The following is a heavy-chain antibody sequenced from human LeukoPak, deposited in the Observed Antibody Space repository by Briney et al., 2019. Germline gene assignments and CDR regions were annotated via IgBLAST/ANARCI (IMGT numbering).Heavy chain of an antibody. V-gene: IGHV3-23*01. J-gene: IGHJ4*02. Sequence: VSVISGSGGSTYYAESVKGRFTISRDNSKNTLYLQMNSLRAEDTAIYYCAKDGVHSGYDYWGQGTLVTVSS. CDR3: AKDGVHSGYDY. D-gene: IGHD3-22*01. CDR2: ISGSGGST.